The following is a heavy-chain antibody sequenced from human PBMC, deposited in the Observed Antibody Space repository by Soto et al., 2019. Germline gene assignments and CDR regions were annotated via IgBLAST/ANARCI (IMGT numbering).Heavy chain of an antibody. CDR1: GGSMRSYY. CDR2: IYYSRST. CDR3: ARSRRSWFDP. V-gene: IGHV4-59*01. Sequence: PSXAQSHTYTVTGGSMRSYYWSWMRQPPGKGLEWIGYIYYSRSTNYNHSLKSRVTISVDTSKNQFSLKLSSVTAADTAVYYCARSRRSWFDPWGQGTLVTVSS. J-gene: IGHJ5*02. D-gene: IGHD2-2*01.